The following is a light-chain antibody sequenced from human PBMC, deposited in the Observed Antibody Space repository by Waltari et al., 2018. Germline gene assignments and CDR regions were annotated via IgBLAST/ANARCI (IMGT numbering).Light chain of an antibody. V-gene: IGKV1-16*01. CDR3: QQYNSAPYS. Sequence: DIQMTQSPSYLSASVGDTVTITCRASQGISSYLAWYQQKPGKAPKPLIYYASNLESGVPSRFNGIGSGTEFTLTISCLQPEDFATYYCQQYNSAPYSFGQGTKVEIK. CDR2: YAS. CDR1: QGISSY. J-gene: IGKJ2*03.